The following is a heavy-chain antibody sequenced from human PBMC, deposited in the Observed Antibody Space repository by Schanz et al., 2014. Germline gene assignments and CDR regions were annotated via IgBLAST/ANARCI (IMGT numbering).Heavy chain of an antibody. CDR3: ATETYSSSWCFDY. CDR1: GFTFSNYN. CDR2: ISCSSSTI. Sequence: EVQLVESGGGLVQPGGSLRLSCEASGFTFSNYNMNWVRQAPGKGLEWVSYISCSSSTIYYTDSVKGRFTISRDNAKNSVFLQMNGLRDEDTAVYYCATETYSSSWCFDYWGQGTLVTVSS. V-gene: IGHV3-48*02. J-gene: IGHJ4*02. D-gene: IGHD6-13*01.